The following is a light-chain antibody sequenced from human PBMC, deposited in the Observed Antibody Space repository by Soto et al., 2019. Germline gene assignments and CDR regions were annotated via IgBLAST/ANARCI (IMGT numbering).Light chain of an antibody. Sequence: AIRMTQSPSSLSASTGDRVTITCRASQGISSYLAWYQQKPGKAPKLLIYAASTLQSGVPSRFSGSGFGTYYTLTISCLQSEEFATYYCQHYYSYPLTFGGGTKVEIK. J-gene: IGKJ4*01. CDR2: AAS. CDR1: QGISSY. V-gene: IGKV1-8*01. CDR3: QHYYSYPLT.